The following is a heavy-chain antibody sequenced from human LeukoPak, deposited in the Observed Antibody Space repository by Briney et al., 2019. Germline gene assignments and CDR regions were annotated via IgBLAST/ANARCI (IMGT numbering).Heavy chain of an antibody. Sequence: RSLRLSCAASGFTFSSYGMHWVRQAPGKGLEWVAVIWYDGSNKYYADSVKGRFTISRDNSKNTLYLQMNSLRAEDTAVYYCARAPGWQAYFDYWGQGTLVTVSS. J-gene: IGHJ4*02. CDR3: ARAPGWQAYFDY. CDR1: GFTFSSYG. V-gene: IGHV3-33*01. CDR2: IWYDGSNK. D-gene: IGHD5-24*01.